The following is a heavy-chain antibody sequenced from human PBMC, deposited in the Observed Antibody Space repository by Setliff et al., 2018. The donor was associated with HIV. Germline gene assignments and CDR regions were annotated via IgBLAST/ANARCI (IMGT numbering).Heavy chain of an antibody. CDR1: GFTFSTYT. D-gene: IGHD3-16*01. V-gene: IGHV3-48*04. Sequence: PGGSLRLSCEASGFTFSTYTMTWVRQAPGKGLEWVSYISDSGSIKYFADSVKGRFSISRDNAKNSLYLQMNSLRAEDTAIYYCVRSSVDVSFGFAFDVWGHGTKVTVSS. J-gene: IGHJ3*01. CDR2: ISDSGSIK. CDR3: VRSSVDVSFGFAFDV.